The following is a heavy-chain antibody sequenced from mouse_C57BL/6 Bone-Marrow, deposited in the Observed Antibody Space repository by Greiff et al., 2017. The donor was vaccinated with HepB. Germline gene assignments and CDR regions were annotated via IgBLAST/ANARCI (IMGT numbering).Heavy chain of an antibody. CDR1: GYTFTSYT. CDR2: INPSSGYT. V-gene: IGHV1-4*01. D-gene: IGHD1-1*01. J-gene: IGHJ2*01. CDR3: ARFYYYGSKGY. Sequence: QVQLQQSGAELARPGASVKMSCKASGYTFTSYTMHWVKQRPGQGLEWIGYINPSSGYTKYNQKFKDKATLPADKSSSTAYMQLSSLTSEDSAVYYCARFYYYGSKGYWGQGTTLTVSS.